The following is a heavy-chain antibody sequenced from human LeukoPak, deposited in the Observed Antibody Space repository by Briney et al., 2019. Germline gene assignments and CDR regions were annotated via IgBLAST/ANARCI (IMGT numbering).Heavy chain of an antibody. D-gene: IGHD3-9*01. Sequence: PSETLSLTCTVSGYSISSGYYWGWIRQPPGKGLEWIGSIYHSGSTYYNPSLKSRVTISVDTSKNQFSLKLSSVTAADTAVYYCARTSSLDYDILTGYGRAFDPWGQGTLVTVSS. J-gene: IGHJ5*02. V-gene: IGHV4-38-2*02. CDR1: GYSISSGYY. CDR3: ARTSSLDYDILTGYGRAFDP. CDR2: IYHSGST.